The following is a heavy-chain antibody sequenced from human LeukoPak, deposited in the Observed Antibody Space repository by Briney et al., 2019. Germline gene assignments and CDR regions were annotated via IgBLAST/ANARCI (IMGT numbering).Heavy chain of an antibody. CDR3: ARGFPDWVGSGYPFDL. J-gene: IGHJ4*02. D-gene: IGHD5-12*01. CDR2: IWHSGHS. V-gene: IGHV4-59*11. CDR1: GDSMTNHY. Sequence: SGTLSLTCDVSGDSMTNHYWHWIRQAPGKGLETIAQIWHSGHSDHNPSLKSRVSISIDTSMTQFSLEVTSVTAADTAVYFCARGFPDWVGSGYPFDLWGQGLLVTVSS.